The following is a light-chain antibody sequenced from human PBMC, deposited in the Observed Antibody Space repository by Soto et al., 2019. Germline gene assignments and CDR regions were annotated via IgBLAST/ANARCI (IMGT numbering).Light chain of an antibody. CDR3: HQYGSTPFT. CDR1: QSVSTNY. Sequence: EIVLTQSPGTLSLSPGDRATLSCRASQSVSTNYLAWYQQKLGQAPRLLIYGASSRATGIPDRFSGNGSGTDFTLTISRLEPEDFAVYSCHQYGSTPFTFDPGTKVDIK. J-gene: IGKJ3*01. V-gene: IGKV3-20*01. CDR2: GAS.